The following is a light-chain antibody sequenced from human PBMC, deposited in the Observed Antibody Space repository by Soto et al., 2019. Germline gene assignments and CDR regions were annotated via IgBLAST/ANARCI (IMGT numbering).Light chain of an antibody. J-gene: IGKJ5*01. V-gene: IGKV1-9*01. CDR2: SAS. CDR1: QYIPSF. Sequence: DIQLTQSPSFLSASVGDRVTITCRASQYIPSFLAWYQQKPGKAPELLIHSASTLHSGVQSRFSGSGSGTEFTLTISSLQPEDFATYYCQHRHSYPITFGQGTRLEIK. CDR3: QHRHSYPIT.